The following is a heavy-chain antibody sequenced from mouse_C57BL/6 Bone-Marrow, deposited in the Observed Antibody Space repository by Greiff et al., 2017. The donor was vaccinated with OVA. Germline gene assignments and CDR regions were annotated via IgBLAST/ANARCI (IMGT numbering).Heavy chain of an antibody. Sequence: QVQLKQPGAELVKPGASVKVSCKASGYTFTSYWMHWVKQRPGQGLEWIGRIHPSDSDTNYNQKFKGKATLTVDKSSSTAYMQLSSLTSEDSAVYYCAINYSNFYFDFWGQGTTLTVSS. CDR2: IHPSDSDT. V-gene: IGHV1-74*01. CDR1: GYTFTSYW. J-gene: IGHJ2*01. D-gene: IGHD2-5*01. CDR3: AINYSNFYFDF.